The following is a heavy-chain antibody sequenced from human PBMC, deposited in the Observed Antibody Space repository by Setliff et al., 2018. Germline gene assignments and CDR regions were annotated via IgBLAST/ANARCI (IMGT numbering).Heavy chain of an antibody. D-gene: IGHD3-3*01. Sequence: SETLSLTCTVSGASINNHFWSWIRQPPGKGLEWIGYLSHSGSSNYNPSLKSRVTMLVDTSKNQFSLKLSSVTAADTAVYYRAKVITVFGVVIMENWFDPWGQGTLVTVSS. J-gene: IGHJ5*02. CDR2: LSHSGSS. V-gene: IGHV4-59*11. CDR1: GASINNHF. CDR3: AKVITVFGVVIMENWFDP.